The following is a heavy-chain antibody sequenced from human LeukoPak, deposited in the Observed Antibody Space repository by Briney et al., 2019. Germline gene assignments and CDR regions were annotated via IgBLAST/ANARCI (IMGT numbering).Heavy chain of an antibody. CDR3: GKTTVGYSSGQKPAWPVDY. J-gene: IGHJ4*02. D-gene: IGHD5-18*01. CDR2: IFGSGGSP. Sequence: GGSLRLSCEASGFTFGSHAMYWVRQAPGKGLEWVAGIFGSGGSPHYADSVKGRFTISRDYSRNTVYLQINSLRAEDTAVYYCGKTTVGYSSGQKPAWPVDYWGQGTLVTVSS. V-gene: IGHV3-23*01. CDR1: GFTFGSHA.